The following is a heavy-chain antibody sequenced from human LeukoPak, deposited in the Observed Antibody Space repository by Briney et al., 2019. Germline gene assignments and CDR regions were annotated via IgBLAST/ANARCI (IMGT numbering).Heavy chain of an antibody. Sequence: PGGSLRLSCAASKFTFSDAWMNWVRQAPGKGLEWVSTISGSGYYTSYADSVKGLFTISRDNSKNTLYLQLISLGAEDTAVYYCAKDTYGSGTYGYFDYWGQGTLVTVSS. CDR2: ISGSGYYT. CDR1: KFTFSDAW. J-gene: IGHJ4*02. V-gene: IGHV3-23*01. D-gene: IGHD3-10*01. CDR3: AKDTYGSGTYGYFDY.